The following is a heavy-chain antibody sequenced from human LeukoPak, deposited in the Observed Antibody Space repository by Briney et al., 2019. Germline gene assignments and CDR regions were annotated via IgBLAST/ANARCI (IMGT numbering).Heavy chain of an antibody. Sequence: GGSLRLSCAASGFTFSSYAMHWVRQAPGKGLEWVAVISYDGSNKYYADSVKGRFTISRDNSKNTLYLQMNSLRAEDTAVYYCANQRKIYDYIWGSTVYWGQGTLVTVSS. V-gene: IGHV3-30*04. J-gene: IGHJ4*02. CDR1: GFTFSSYA. D-gene: IGHD3-16*01. CDR2: ISYDGSNK. CDR3: ANQRKIYDYIWGSTVY.